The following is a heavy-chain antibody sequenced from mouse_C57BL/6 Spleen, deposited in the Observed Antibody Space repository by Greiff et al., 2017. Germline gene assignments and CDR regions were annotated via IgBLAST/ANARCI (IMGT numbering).Heavy chain of an antibody. Sequence: VQLQQSGAELVRPGASVKLSCTASGFNIKDYYMHWVKQRPEQGLEWIGRIDPEDGDPEYAPKFQGKATLTADTTANTANLQLSSLTSEDTAVYYCTTNPFYAMAYWGQGTSVTVSS. CDR2: IDPEDGDP. CDR3: TTNPFYAMAY. J-gene: IGHJ4*01. CDR1: GFNIKDYY. V-gene: IGHV14-1*01.